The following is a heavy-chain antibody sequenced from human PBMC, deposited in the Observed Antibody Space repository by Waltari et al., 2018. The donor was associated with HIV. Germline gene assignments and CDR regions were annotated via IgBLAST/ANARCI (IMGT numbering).Heavy chain of an antibody. J-gene: IGHJ5*02. D-gene: IGHD2-15*01. V-gene: IGHV1-24*01. CDR2: FDPEDGET. CDR1: GYTITELS. Sequence: QVQLVESGAEVKKPGASVKISCKVSGYTITELSMHWVRPAPGKGLEWMGGFDPEDGETIYAQKFQGRVTMTEDTSTDTAYMELSSLRSEDTAVYYCATDLGVVVGPRSENWFDPWGQGTLVTVSS. CDR3: ATDLGVVVGPRSENWFDP.